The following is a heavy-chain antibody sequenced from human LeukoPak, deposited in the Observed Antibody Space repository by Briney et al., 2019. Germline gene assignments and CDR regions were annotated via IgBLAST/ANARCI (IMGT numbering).Heavy chain of an antibody. CDR1: GGSFSGYY. V-gene: IGHV4-34*01. CDR3: ARGRYDFWSEILPGDWFDP. CDR2: INHSGST. Sequence: SETLSLTCGVYGGSFSGYYWSWIRQPPGKGLEWIGEINHSGSTNYNPSLKSRVTISVDTSKNQFSLKLSSVTAADTAVYYCARGRYDFWSEILPGDWFDPWGQGTLVTVSS. J-gene: IGHJ5*02. D-gene: IGHD3-3*01.